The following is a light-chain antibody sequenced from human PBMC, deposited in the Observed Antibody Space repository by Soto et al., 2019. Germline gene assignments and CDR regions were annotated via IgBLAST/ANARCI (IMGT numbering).Light chain of an antibody. CDR2: EDN. V-gene: IGLV6-57*02. CDR3: QSSDGNNMV. J-gene: IGLJ2*01. CDR1: SGSIASGY. Sequence: NFMLTQPHSVSESPGKTVTISCTGSSGSIASGYVQWYQQRPGSAPTTLIYEDNQRPAGVPERFSGSIDSSYNSASLTISGLRPEDAADYYCQSSDGNNMVFGGGTKLTVL.